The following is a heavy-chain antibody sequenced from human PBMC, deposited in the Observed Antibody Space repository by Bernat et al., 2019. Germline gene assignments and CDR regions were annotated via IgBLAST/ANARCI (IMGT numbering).Heavy chain of an antibody. CDR2: ISYDGSNK. V-gene: IGHV3-30*18. CDR3: AKDRAYSSGWYKDY. D-gene: IGHD6-19*01. CDR1: GFTFSSYG. J-gene: IGHJ4*02. Sequence: QVQLVESGGGVVQPGRSLRLSCAASGFTFSSYGMHWVRQAPGKGLEWVAVISYDGSNKYYADSEKGRFTISRDNSKNTLYLQMNSLRAEDTAVYYCAKDRAYSSGWYKDYWGQGTLVTVSS.